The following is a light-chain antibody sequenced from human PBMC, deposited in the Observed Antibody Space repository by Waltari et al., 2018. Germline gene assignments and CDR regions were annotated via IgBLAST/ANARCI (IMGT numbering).Light chain of an antibody. Sequence: DIQMTQSPSSLSASVGDRVTITCRASQSIRSYLIWYQQKPGKAPKLLNYDASNLQSGVPSRFSGSGSGTDFTLTISRLQAEDFATYFCQQSYSTPLTFGGGAKVEIK. V-gene: IGKV1-39*01. J-gene: IGKJ4*01. CDR2: DAS. CDR1: QSIRSY. CDR3: QQSYSTPLT.